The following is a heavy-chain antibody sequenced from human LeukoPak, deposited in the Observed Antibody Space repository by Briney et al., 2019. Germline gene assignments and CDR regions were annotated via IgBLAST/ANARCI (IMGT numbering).Heavy chain of an antibody. Sequence: PSETLSLTCTVYGGSFSGYYWTWIRQAPGKGLEWIGEISHTGSTNYNPSLKSRVTISVDTSKNQFSLKLTSVTAADTAVYYCARRGSGSSDYWGQGTLVTVSS. CDR1: GGSFSGYY. CDR3: ARRGSGSSDY. J-gene: IGHJ4*02. CDR2: ISHTGST. D-gene: IGHD3-10*01. V-gene: IGHV4-34*01.